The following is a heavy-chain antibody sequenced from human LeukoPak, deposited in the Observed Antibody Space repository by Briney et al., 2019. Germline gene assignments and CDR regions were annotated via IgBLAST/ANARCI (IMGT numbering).Heavy chain of an antibody. J-gene: IGHJ5*02. CDR3: TRDPIYYDSPNWFDP. V-gene: IGHV3-49*03. D-gene: IGHD3-22*01. CDR2: LRSKTYGGTT. CDR1: GFTFGDYA. Sequence: GGSLRLSCTASGFTFGDYAMSWFRQAPGKGLEWVGFLRSKTYGGTTEYAASVKGRFTISRDDSKSIAYLQMNSLKTEDTAVYYCTRDPIYYDSPNWFDPWGQGTLVTVSS.